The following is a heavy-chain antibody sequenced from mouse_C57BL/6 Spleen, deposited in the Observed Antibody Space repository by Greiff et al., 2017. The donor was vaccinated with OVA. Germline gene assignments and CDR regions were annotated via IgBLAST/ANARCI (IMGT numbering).Heavy chain of an antibody. CDR2: ISDGGSYT. D-gene: IGHD2-1*01. V-gene: IGHV5-4*01. Sequence: EVKVVESGGGLVKPGGSLKLSCAASGFTFSSYAMSWVRQTPEKRLEWVATISDGGSYTYYPDNVKGRFTISRDNAKNNLYLQMSHLKSEDTAMYYCARDRGNYIRGYFEVWGTGTTVTVSS. CDR1: GFTFSSYA. J-gene: IGHJ1*03. CDR3: ARDRGNYIRGYFEV.